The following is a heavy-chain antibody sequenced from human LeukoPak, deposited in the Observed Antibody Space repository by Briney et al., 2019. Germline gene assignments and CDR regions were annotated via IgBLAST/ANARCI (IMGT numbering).Heavy chain of an antibody. D-gene: IGHD6-19*01. CDR1: GDSVSRNTAA. CDR3: ARRGSSRYREYYFDY. J-gene: IGHJ4*02. Sequence: SQTLSLTCAISGDSVSRNTAAWNWFRQSPSRGLEWLGRTYYRSKWYDDYAVSVKSRITINPDTSKNQFSLKLSSVTAADTAVYYCARRGSSRYREYYFDYWGQGTLVTVSS. V-gene: IGHV6-1*01. CDR2: TYYRSKWYD.